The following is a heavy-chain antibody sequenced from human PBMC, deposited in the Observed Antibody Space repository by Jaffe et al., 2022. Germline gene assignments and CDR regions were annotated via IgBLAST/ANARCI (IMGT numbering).Heavy chain of an antibody. J-gene: IGHJ5*02. V-gene: IGHV2-5*02. CDR2: IYWDDDK. CDR1: GFSLSTSGVG. CDR3: AHKAIAAAGTFIGETNWFDP. D-gene: IGHD6-13*01. Sequence: QITLKESGPTLVKPTQTLTLTCTFSGFSLSTSGVGVGWIRQPPGKALEWLALIYWDDDKRYSPSLKSRLTITKDTSKNQVVLTMTNMDPVDTATYYCAHKAIAAAGTFIGETNWFDPWGQGTLVTVSS.